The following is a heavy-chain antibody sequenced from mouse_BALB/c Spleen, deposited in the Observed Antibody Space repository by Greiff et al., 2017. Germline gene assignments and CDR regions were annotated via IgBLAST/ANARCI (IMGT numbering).Heavy chain of an antibody. Sequence: EVKLMESGGGLVKPGGSLKLSCAASGFTFSDYYMYWVRQTPEKRLEWVATISDGGSYTYYPDSVKGRFTISRDNAKNNLYLQMSSRKSEDTAMYYCARGGDDGYTGYFDYWGQGTTLTVSS. J-gene: IGHJ2*01. CDR2: ISDGGSYT. D-gene: IGHD2-3*01. V-gene: IGHV5-4*02. CDR1: GFTFSDYY. CDR3: ARGGDDGYTGYFDY.